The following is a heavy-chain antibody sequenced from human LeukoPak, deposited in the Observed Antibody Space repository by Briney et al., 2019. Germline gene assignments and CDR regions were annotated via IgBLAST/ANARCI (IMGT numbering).Heavy chain of an antibody. CDR3: ARVAQAIFGVVTNTYYYYYYMDV. CDR1: GFTFSSYS. D-gene: IGHD3-3*01. CDR2: ISSSSSYI. Sequence: GGSLRLSCAASGFTFSSYSMNWVRQAPGKGLEWVSSISSSSSYIYYADSVHCRFTIFRDNAKNSLYLQMNSLRAEDTAVYYCARVAQAIFGVVTNTYYYYYYMDVWGKGTTVTVSS. J-gene: IGHJ6*03. V-gene: IGHV3-21*01.